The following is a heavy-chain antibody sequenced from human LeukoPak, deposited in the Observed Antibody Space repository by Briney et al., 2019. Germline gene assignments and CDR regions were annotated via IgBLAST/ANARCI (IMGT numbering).Heavy chain of an antibody. D-gene: IGHD4-17*01. CDR1: GFIFSSYS. CDR2: I. J-gene: IGHJ4*02. CDR3: AGGDGDYDYFDY. V-gene: IGHV3-21*01. Sequence: GGSLRLSCAASGFIFSSYSMNWVRQAPGKGLEWVSYIYYADSVRGRFTISRDNAKNSLYLQLNSLRAEDTAVYYCAGGDGDYDYFDYWGQGILDTVSS.